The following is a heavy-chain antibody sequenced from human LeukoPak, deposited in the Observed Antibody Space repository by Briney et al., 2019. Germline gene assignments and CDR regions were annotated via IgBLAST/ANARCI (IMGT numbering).Heavy chain of an antibody. Sequence: GRSLRLSCAASGFTFSSYGMHWVRQAPGKGLEWVAVIWYDGSNKYYADSVKGRFTISRDNSKNTLYLQMNSLRAEDTAVYYCARPKGFDAFDIWGQGTMVTVSS. J-gene: IGHJ3*02. CDR2: IWYDGSNK. CDR3: ARPKGFDAFDI. V-gene: IGHV3-33*01. CDR1: GFTFSSYG.